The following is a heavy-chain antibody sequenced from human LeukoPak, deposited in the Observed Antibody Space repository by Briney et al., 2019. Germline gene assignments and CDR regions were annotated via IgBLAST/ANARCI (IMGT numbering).Heavy chain of an antibody. D-gene: IGHD3-22*01. V-gene: IGHV4-39*01. CDR1: GGSISSSSYY. CDR2: SYHSGST. J-gene: IGHJ4*02. Sequence: PSETLSLTCVVSGGSISSSSYYWAWIRQPPGKGLEWLGSSYHSGSTYYSPSLKSRLTMSVDTSKNQFYLKLSSLTAADTAVYYCARLRSNYYQSTGYFDNWGQGTLVTVSS. CDR3: ARLRSNYYQSTGYFDN.